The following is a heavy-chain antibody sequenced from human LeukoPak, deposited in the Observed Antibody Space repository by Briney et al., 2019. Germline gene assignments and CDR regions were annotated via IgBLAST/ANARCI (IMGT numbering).Heavy chain of an antibody. D-gene: IGHD3-22*01. Sequence: ASVKVSCKASGYTFTNYGLIWVRQAPGQGLEGLGWISTYNGHTKYTQKLQGRVTMTTDTSTSTAYMELRSLRSADTAVYYCARGAPPRRSYDSSGYYSYYFDYWGQGTLVSVSS. CDR2: ISTYNGHT. CDR3: ARGAPPRRSYDSSGYYSYYFDY. CDR1: GYTFTNYG. V-gene: IGHV1-18*01. J-gene: IGHJ4*02.